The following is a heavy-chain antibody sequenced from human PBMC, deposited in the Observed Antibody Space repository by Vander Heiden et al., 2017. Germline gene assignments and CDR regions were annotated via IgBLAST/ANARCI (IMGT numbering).Heavy chain of an antibody. D-gene: IGHD3-3*01. CDR1: GYCFTRNW. CDR3: ARYLRGYYEGIGY. CDR2: IYPSDSET. J-gene: IGHJ4*02. Sequence: EDQLVQSAAEVIKPGESLTFSCKGSGYCFTRNWIGWVRQMPGKGLEWMGIIYPSDSETRYSPSFQGQVTISADKSISTAFLQWSSLRASDTAIYYCARYLRGYYEGIGYWGQGTLVTVSS. V-gene: IGHV5-51*03.